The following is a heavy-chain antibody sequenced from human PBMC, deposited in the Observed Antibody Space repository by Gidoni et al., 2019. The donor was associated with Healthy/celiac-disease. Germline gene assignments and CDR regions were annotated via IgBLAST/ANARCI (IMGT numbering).Heavy chain of an antibody. CDR1: GFTFSSYW. V-gene: IGHV3-7*03. Sequence: EVQLVESGGVLVQPGGSLSLSCAASGFTFSSYWMSWVRRAPGKGLEWVANIKQDGSEKYYVDSVKGRFTISRDNAKNSLYLQMNSLRAEDTAVYYCARAPRWGGQQQPVNFDYWGQGTLVTVSS. D-gene: IGHD6-13*01. CDR3: ARAPRWGGQQQPVNFDY. J-gene: IGHJ4*02. CDR2: IKQDGSEK.